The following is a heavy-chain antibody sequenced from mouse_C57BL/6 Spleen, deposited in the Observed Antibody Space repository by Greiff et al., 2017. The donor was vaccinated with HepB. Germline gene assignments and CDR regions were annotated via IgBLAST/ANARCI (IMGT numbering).Heavy chain of an antibody. CDR3: ARFDDYDSSWFAY. Sequence: VKLQESGPELVKPGASVKISCKASGYAFSSSWMNWVKQRPGKGLEWIGRIYPGDGDTNYNGKFKGKATLTADKSSSTAYMQLSSLTSEDSAVYFCARFDDYDSSWFAYWGQGTLVTVSA. V-gene: IGHV1-82*01. CDR2: IYPGDGDT. CDR1: GYAFSSSW. D-gene: IGHD2-4*01. J-gene: IGHJ3*01.